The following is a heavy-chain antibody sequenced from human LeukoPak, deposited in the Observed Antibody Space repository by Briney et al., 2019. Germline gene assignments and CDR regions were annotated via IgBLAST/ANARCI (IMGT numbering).Heavy chain of an antibody. J-gene: IGHJ4*02. V-gene: IGHV3-30*02. CDR3: AKSVPAIRGEIDY. D-gene: IGHD3-10*01. CDR2: LRFDGGDQ. CDR1: GFTLSQYG. Sequence: GGSLRLSCVASGFTLSQYGMHWVRQAPGKGLEWVAFLRFDGGDQSYADSVKGRFTISGDNSKNTLYLQMNSLRAEDTAVYYCAKSVPAIRGEIDYWGQGTLVTVSS.